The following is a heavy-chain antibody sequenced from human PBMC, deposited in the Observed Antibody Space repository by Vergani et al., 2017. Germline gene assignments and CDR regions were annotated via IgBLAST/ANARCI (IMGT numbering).Heavy chain of an antibody. V-gene: IGHV3-30*18. J-gene: IGHJ4*02. D-gene: IGHD1-26*01. Sequence: QVQLVESGGGVVQPGRSLRLSCAASGFTFSSYGMHWVRQAPGKGLEWVAVISYDGSNKYYADSVKGRFTIARDNSKNTLYLQMNSLRAEDTAVYYCAKEGIVGATHYFDCRGQGTLVTVSS. CDR3: AKEGIVGATHYFDC. CDR2: ISYDGSNK. CDR1: GFTFSSYG.